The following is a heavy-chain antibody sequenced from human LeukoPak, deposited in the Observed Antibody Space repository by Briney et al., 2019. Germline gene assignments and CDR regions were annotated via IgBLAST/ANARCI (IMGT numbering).Heavy chain of an antibody. Sequence: PSETLSLTCAVSGASIDSRNWWTWVRPTPGKGLEWIGEIYQSRTTNYNPSLKSRVRMSIDKSRNQFSLKLSSVTAADTAVYYCAREELGGERGIDYWGQGTLVTVSS. CDR1: GASIDSRNW. V-gene: IGHV4-4*02. CDR3: AREELGGERGIDY. CDR2: IYQSRTT. D-gene: IGHD1-26*01. J-gene: IGHJ4*02.